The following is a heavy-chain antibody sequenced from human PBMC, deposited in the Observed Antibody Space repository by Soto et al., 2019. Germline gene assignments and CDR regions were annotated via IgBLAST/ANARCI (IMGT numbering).Heavy chain of an antibody. Sequence: EVQLVESGGGLVQPGGSLRLSCAASGFTFSSYWMHWDRQAPGTGLVWVSRINADWSTTNYADSVKGRCTISRDNAKNTLFLQMNSLRAEDTALCYCARGRGSGSYAQEVWGQGTTVTVSS. D-gene: IGHD3-10*01. J-gene: IGHJ6*02. CDR2: INADWSTT. CDR3: ARGRGSGSYAQEV. V-gene: IGHV3-74*01. CDR1: GFTFSSYW.